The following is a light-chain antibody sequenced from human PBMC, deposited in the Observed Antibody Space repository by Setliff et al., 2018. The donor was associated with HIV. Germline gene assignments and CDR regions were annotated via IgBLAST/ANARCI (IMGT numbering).Light chain of an antibody. CDR1: SSDAGDYNY. CDR3: SSYTSSDTPYV. J-gene: IGLJ1*01. CDR2: GVT. V-gene: IGLV2-14*01. Sequence: QSVLAQPASVSGSPGQSITISCTGASSDAGDYNYFSWYQQHPGKAPKLMIYGVTNRPSGISNRFSGSKSGDTASLTISGLQAEDEADYYCSSYTSSDTPYVFGTGTKVTV.